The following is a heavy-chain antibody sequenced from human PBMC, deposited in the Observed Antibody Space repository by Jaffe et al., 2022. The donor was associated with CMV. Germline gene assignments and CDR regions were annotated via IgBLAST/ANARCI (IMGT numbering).Heavy chain of an antibody. D-gene: IGHD5-12*01. V-gene: IGHV4-59*01. CDR3: ARDSFRDGYNWSYFDY. CDR2: VYHSGST. Sequence: QVQLQESGPGLVKPSETLSLTCSVSGGSINSYHWSWIRQPPGKGLEWIGYVYHSGSTNYNPSLKSRVTISVDMSKNQFSLRLNSVTAADTAIYYCARDSFRDGYNWSYFDYWGQGTLVTVSS. CDR1: GGSINSYH. J-gene: IGHJ4*02.